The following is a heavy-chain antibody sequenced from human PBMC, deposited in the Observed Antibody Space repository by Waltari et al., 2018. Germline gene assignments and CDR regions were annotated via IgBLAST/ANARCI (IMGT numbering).Heavy chain of an antibody. CDR1: GGSISSYY. D-gene: IGHD6-6*01. CDR2: IYYSGST. J-gene: IGHJ3*02. CDR3: ARQCIAAHGAFDI. Sequence: QVQLQESGPGLVKPSETLSLTCTVSGGSISSYYWSWIRQPPGKGLEWIGYIYYSGSTNYNPSLKSRVTISVDTSKNQFSLKLSSVTAADTAVYYCARQCIAAHGAFDIWGQGTMVTVSS. V-gene: IGHV4-59*08.